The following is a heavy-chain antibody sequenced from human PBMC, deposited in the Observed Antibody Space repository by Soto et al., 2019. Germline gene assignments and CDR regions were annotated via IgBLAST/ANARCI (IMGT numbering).Heavy chain of an antibody. J-gene: IGHJ4*02. CDR2: ISLSGSTI. Sequence: PGGSLRLSCAASGFAFSNYEMNWVRQAPGKGLEWVSYISLSGSTIYYADSVKGRFTISRDDAKNSLYLQMDSLRADDTAVYYCARESFSASPNFFDYWGREPWSPSPQ. D-gene: IGHD3-3*02. CDR1: GFAFSNYE. V-gene: IGHV3-48*03. CDR3: ARESFSASPNFFDY.